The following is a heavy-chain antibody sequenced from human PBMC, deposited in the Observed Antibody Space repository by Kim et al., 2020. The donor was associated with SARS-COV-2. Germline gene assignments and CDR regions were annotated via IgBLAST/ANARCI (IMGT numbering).Heavy chain of an antibody. CDR3: ARHSPPYYDFWSGYYYYYYGMDV. V-gene: IGHV5-51*01. CDR1: GYSFTSYW. Sequence: GESLKISCKGSGYSFTSYWIGWVRQMPGKGLEWMGIIYPGDSDTRYSPSFQGQVTISADKSISTAYLQWSSLKASDTAMYYCARHSPPYYDFWSGYYYYYYGMDVWGQGTTVTVSS. D-gene: IGHD3-3*01. J-gene: IGHJ6*02. CDR2: IYPGDSDT.